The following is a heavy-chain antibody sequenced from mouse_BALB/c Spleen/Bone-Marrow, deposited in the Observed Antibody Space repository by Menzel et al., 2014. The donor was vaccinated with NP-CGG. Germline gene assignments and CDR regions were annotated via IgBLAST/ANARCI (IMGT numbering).Heavy chain of an antibody. V-gene: IGHV14-3*02. Sequence: SGAELVKPGASVKLSCTVSSFNIRDTYMHWVKQRPEQGLERIGRIDPANINTKYDPKFQGKANITADTSFNTAYLQLSSLTSEDSAVYYCARERNWDSFAYWGQGTLVTVSA. CDR2: IDPANINT. J-gene: IGHJ3*01. CDR3: ARERNWDSFAY. D-gene: IGHD4-1*01. CDR1: SFNIRDTY.